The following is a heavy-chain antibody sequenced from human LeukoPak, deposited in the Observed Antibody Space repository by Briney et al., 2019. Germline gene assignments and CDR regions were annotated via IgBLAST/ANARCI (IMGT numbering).Heavy chain of an antibody. CDR1: GGSLSGYY. J-gene: IGHJ4*02. D-gene: IGHD4-17*01. Sequence: SETLSLTCAVYGGSLSGYYWSWIRQLPGKGLEWIGEINHSGATNYNPSLKSRVTIAVDTSKNQFSLRLSSVTAADTAMYYCARGIYGVYYFDYWGQGALVTVSS. CDR2: INHSGAT. V-gene: IGHV4-34*01. CDR3: ARGIYGVYYFDY.